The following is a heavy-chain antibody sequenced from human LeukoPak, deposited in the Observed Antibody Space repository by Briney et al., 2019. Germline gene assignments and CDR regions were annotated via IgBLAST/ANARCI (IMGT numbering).Heavy chain of an antibody. CDR1: GGSISSYY. Sequence: PSETLSLTCTVSGGSISSYYWGWMRQPPGKGLEWIGYIYYTGRTNYNPSLKSRLTLSVDTSKTQFSMKLTSVTAADTAVYYCARGGNYASGSCPFVYWGQGTLVTDSP. V-gene: IGHV4-59*01. CDR3: ARGGNYASGSCPFVY. D-gene: IGHD3-10*01. CDR2: IYYTGRT. J-gene: IGHJ4*02.